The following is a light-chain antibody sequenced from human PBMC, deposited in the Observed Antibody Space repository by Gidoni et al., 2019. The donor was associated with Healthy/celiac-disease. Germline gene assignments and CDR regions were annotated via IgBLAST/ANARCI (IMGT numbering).Light chain of an antibody. CDR1: QSVSSY. CDR2: DAS. CDR3: QQRSNWPPT. V-gene: IGKV3-11*01. J-gene: IGKJ4*01. Sequence: PATLSLSPGERATLSCRASQSVSSYLAWYQQKPGQAPRLLIYDASNRATGIPARFSGSGSGTDFTLTISSLEPEDFAVYYCQQRSNWPPTFGGGTKVEIK.